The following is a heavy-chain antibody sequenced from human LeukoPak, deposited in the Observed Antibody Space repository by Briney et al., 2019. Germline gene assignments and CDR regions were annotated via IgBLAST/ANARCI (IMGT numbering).Heavy chain of an antibody. CDR1: GGSISSSSYY. J-gene: IGHJ4*02. Sequence: PSETLSLTCTVSGGSISSSSYYWGWIRQPPGKGLEWIGSIYYSGSTYYNPSLKSRVTISVDTSKNQFSPKLSSVTAADTAVYYCARQVLLWFGELSSGDADYWGQGTLVTVSS. V-gene: IGHV4-39*01. D-gene: IGHD3-10*01. CDR2: IYYSGST. CDR3: ARQVLLWFGELSSGDADY.